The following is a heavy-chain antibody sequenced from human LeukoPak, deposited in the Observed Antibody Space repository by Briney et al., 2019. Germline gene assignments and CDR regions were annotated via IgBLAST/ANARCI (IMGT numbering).Heavy chain of an antibody. V-gene: IGHV1-3*01. CDR1: GYTFTSYA. Sequence: RASVKVSCKASGYTFTSYAMHWVRQAPGQRLEWMGWINAGNGNTKYSQKFQGRVTITRDTSASTAYMKLSSLRSEDTAVYYCARDDCSGGSCYFDYWGQGTLVTVSS. J-gene: IGHJ4*02. D-gene: IGHD2-15*01. CDR3: ARDDCSGGSCYFDY. CDR2: INAGNGNT.